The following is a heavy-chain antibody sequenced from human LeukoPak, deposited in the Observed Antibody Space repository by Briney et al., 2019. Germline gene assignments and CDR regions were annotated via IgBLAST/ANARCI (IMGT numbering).Heavy chain of an antibody. CDR3: ARNFYCGGDCAISYFDY. V-gene: IGHV3-48*01. CDR2: ISSSSNKV. CDR1: GFAISDYS. J-gene: IGHJ4*02. Sequence: GGSLRLSCAASGFAISDYSMNWVRQVPGKGLEWVSYISSSSNKVYYADSVKGRFTISRDNAKNSLFLQMNSLRADDTAVYYCARNFYCGGDCAISYFDYWGQGTLVTVSS. D-gene: IGHD2-21*02.